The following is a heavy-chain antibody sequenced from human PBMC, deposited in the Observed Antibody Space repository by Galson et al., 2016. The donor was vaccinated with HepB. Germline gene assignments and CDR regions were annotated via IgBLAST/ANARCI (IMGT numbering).Heavy chain of an antibody. CDR2: ISGNGVSS. CDR3: AKSKSGCSQGAFDI. J-gene: IGHJ3*02. CDR1: GFNFNSYA. D-gene: IGHD5-18*01. Sequence: LRLSCAASGFNFNSYAMSWVRQAPGKGLEWLSSISGNGVSSFYAQSVKGRLAISRDNSKNTLYLQVHSLRAEDTALYYCAKSKSGCSQGAFDIWGQGTVVTVSS. V-gene: IGHV3-23*01.